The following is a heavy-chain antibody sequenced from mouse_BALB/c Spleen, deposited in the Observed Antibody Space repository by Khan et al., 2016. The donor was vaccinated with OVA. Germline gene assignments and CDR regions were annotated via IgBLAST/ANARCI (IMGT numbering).Heavy chain of an antibody. J-gene: IGHJ3*01. Sequence: MELVESGPGLVAPSQSLSITCTVSGFSLVSYGVSWVRQPPGKGLEWLGVIWGDGTTNYHSALKSRLSISKDNSESQVFLKLNSLQTDDTATYYCAIIYYGLAWFTYWGQGTLVTVSA. CDR2: IWGDGTT. V-gene: IGHV2-3*01. D-gene: IGHD1-2*01. CDR1: GFSLVSYG. CDR3: AIIYYGLAWFTY.